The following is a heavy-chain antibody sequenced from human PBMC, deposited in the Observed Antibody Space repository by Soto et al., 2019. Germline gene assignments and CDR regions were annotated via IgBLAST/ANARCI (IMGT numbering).Heavy chain of an antibody. V-gene: IGHV4-34*01. CDR3: ARNLPTRYGSGSYYNAGNWFDP. J-gene: IGHJ5*02. Sequence: SETLSLTCAVYGGSFSGYYWSWIRQPPGKGLEWIGEINHSGSTNYNPSLKSRVTISVDTSKNQFSLKLSSVTAADTAVYYCARNLPTRYGSGSYYNAGNWFDPWGQGTLVTVSS. CDR2: INHSGST. CDR1: GGSFSGYY. D-gene: IGHD3-10*01.